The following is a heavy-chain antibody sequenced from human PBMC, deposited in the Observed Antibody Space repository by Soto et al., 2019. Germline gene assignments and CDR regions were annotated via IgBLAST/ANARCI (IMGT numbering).Heavy chain of an antibody. D-gene: IGHD5-12*01. J-gene: IGHJ4*02. CDR1: GGSINTFY. CDR3: AREGSYSAYNFAHGIQLWSFDF. CDR2: IFSSGST. V-gene: IGHV4-4*07. Sequence: PSETLSLTCTVSGGSINTFYWSWVRQPAGKGLEWIGRIFSSGSTSFNPSLESRVAMSVDTSKNHFSLNLSSVTAAAMAVYYCAREGSYSAYNFAHGIQLWSFDFWGQGALVTVSS.